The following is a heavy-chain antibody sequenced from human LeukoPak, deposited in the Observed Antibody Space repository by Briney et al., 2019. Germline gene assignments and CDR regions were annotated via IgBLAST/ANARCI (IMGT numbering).Heavy chain of an antibody. CDR2: INHSGST. D-gene: IGHD3-22*01. CDR1: GGSFSGYY. Sequence: KPSETLSLTCAVYGGSFSGYYWSWIRQPPGKGLEWIGEINHSGSTNYNPSLKSRVTISVDTSKNQFSLKLSSVTAADTAVYYCARRPYHYDSSGSEDAFDIWGQGTMVTVSS. V-gene: IGHV4-34*01. J-gene: IGHJ3*02. CDR3: ARRPYHYDSSGSEDAFDI.